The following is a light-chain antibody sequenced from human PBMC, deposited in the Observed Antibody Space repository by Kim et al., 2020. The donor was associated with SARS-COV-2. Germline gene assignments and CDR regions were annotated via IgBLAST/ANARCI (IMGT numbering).Light chain of an antibody. CDR1: QDISNY. Sequence: DIQMTQSPSSLSASVGDRVNITCQASQDISNYLKWYQQKPGKAPKLLIYGASNLETGVPSRFSGSGSGTDFTFTISSLQPEDIATYYCQQYDNLPTWTFGQGTKVDIK. J-gene: IGKJ1*01. CDR3: QQYDNLPTWT. V-gene: IGKV1-33*01. CDR2: GAS.